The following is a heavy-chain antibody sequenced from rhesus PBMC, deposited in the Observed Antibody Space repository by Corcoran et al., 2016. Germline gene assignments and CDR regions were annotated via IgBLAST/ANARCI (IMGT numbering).Heavy chain of an antibody. CDR2: TSGTGGRP. V-gene: IGHV4-173*01. D-gene: IGHD6S26*01. CDR3: ATAAGHYYYGLDS. Sequence: QLQLQESGPGLVKTSETLSLTCAVSGGSISSHYWSWFRHPPGKGLEWIGRTSGTGGRPESHPSLKSRVTLSTDTSKNQFSLKLTSMTAADTAVYYCATAAGHYYYGLDSWGQGVVVTVSS. CDR1: GGSISSHY. J-gene: IGHJ6*01.